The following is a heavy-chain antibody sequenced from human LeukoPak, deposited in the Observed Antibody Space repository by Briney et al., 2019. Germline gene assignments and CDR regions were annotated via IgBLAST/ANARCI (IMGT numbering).Heavy chain of an antibody. CDR1: GYIFTGYY. J-gene: IGHJ4*02. V-gene: IGHV1-2*02. D-gene: IGHD3-22*01. CDR3: ARGRYGLLSGYDY. CDR2: MNPNSGDT. Sequence: TSVTVSCKASGYIFTGYYVHWVRQAPEQGLEWMGWMNPNSGDTNYAQKFQGRVTMTRDTSITTAYVELSSLTSDDAAVYYCARGRYGLLSGYDYWGQGTMVTVSS.